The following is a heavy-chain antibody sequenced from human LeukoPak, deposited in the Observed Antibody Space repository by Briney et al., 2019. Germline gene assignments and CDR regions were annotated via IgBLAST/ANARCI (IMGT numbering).Heavy chain of an antibody. CDR1: GYTLTELS. CDR2: FDPEDGET. J-gene: IGHJ4*02. CDR3: ATYIRPYCTNGVCPKVPFDY. Sequence: ASVKVSCKVSGYTLTELSVHWVRQAPGKGLEWMGGFDPEDGETIYAQKFQGRVTMTEDTSTDTAYMELSSLRSEDTAVYYCATYIRPYCTNGVCPKVPFDYWGQGTLVTVSS. V-gene: IGHV1-24*01. D-gene: IGHD2-8*01.